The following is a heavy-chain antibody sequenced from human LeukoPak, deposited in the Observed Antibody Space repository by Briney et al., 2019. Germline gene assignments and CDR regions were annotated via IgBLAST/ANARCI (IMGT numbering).Heavy chain of an antibody. D-gene: IGHD2-21*01. CDR3: ARVRHTVIDQYHYYYGMDV. CDR1: GYTFTGYY. J-gene: IGHJ6*02. CDR2: INPNSGGT. Sequence: ASVKVSCKASGYTFTGYYMHWVRQAPGQGLEWMRWINPNSGGTNYAQKFQGRVTMTRDTSISTAYMELSRLRSDDTAVYYCARVRHTVIDQYHYYYGMDVWGQGTTVTVSS. V-gene: IGHV1-2*02.